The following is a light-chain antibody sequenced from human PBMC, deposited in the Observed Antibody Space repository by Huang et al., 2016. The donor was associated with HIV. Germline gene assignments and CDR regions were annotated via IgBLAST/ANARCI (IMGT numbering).Light chain of an antibody. V-gene: IGKV1-6*01. CDR1: RGIRDD. Sequence: AIQMTQSPSSLSASVGDRVTINCRASRGIRDDLACYQYKPGKAPKLVIYAASTLQSGDPSRFSGSGSGTDFTLTINNLQPVEFATDYCLQHNDYPWTFGQGTKVEIK. J-gene: IGKJ1*01. CDR3: LQHNDYPWT. CDR2: AAS.